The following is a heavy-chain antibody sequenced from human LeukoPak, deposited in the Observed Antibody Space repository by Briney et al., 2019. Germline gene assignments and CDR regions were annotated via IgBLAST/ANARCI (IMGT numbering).Heavy chain of an antibody. J-gene: IGHJ4*02. D-gene: IGHD1-26*01. CDR1: GGSISSYY. CDR3: ARDDDSGSYY. CDR2: IYYSVST. Sequence: SETLSLTCTVSGGSISSYYWCWIRQPPGKGLEWMGYIYYSVSTNYNPSLKSRVTISVDTSKNQFSLKLSSVTAADTAVYYCARDDDSGSYYWGQGTLVTVSS. V-gene: IGHV4-59*01.